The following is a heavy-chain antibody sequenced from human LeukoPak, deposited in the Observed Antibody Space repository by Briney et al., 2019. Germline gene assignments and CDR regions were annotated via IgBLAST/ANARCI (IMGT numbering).Heavy chain of an antibody. CDR1: GGSFSGYY. CDR2: INHSGST. J-gene: IGHJ5*02. CDR3: ASLKSWDIVVVPAAPDWFDP. Sequence: PSETLSLTCAVYGGSFSGYYWSWIRQPPGKGLEWIGEINHSGSTNYNPSLKSRVTISVDTSKNQFSLKLSSVTAADTAVYYCASLKSWDIVVVPAAPDWFDPWGQGTLVTVSS. D-gene: IGHD2-2*01. V-gene: IGHV4-34*01.